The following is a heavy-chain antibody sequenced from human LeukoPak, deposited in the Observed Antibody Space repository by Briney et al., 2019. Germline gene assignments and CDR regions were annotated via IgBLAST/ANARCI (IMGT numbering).Heavy chain of an antibody. J-gene: IGHJ3*02. V-gene: IGHV3-74*01. CDR2: INSDGSST. CDR1: GFTFRSYW. CDR3: ARTSTDAFDI. Sequence: GGSLTLSCAASGFTFRSYWMHWVRQAPGKGLVWVSHINSDGSSTSYADSVKGRFTISRDNAKNTLYLQMNSLRAEDTAVYYCARTSTDAFDIWGQGTMVTVSS.